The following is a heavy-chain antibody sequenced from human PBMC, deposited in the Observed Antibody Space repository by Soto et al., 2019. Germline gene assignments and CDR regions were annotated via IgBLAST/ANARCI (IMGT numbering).Heavy chain of an antibody. V-gene: IGHV3-53*01. D-gene: IGHD6-6*01. CDR2: IYSGGST. CDR1: GFTVSSNY. Sequence: GGSLRLSCAASGFTVSSNYMSWVRQAPGKGLEWVSVIYSGGSTYYADSVKGRFTISRDNSKNTLYLQMNILRAEDTAVYYCARSSYSSSSVFDYWGQGTLVTVSS. J-gene: IGHJ4*02. CDR3: ARSSYSSSSVFDY.